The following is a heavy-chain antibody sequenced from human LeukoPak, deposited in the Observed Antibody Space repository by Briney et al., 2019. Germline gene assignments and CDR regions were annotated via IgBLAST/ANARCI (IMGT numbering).Heavy chain of an antibody. CDR2: IIPIFGTA. D-gene: IGHD5-24*01. V-gene: IGHV1-69*13. CDR1: GYTFTGYY. J-gene: IGHJ4*02. Sequence: SVKVSCKASGYTFTGYYMHWVRQAPGQGLEWMGGIIPIFGTANYAQKFQGRVTITADESTSTAYMELSSLRSEDTAVYYCASTRGMATKPLDYWGQGTLVTVSS. CDR3: ASTRGMATKPLDY.